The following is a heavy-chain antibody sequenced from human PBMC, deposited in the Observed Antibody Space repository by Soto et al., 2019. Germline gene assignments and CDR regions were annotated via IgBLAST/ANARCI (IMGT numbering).Heavy chain of an antibody. CDR1: GGSISNYY. V-gene: IGHV4-4*07. D-gene: IGHD1-7*01. J-gene: IGHJ6*02. Sequence: PSETLSLTCTVSGGSISNYYWSWIRQPAGKGLEWIGRIYTSGNTNYNPSLKSRVTMSLDTSKNQFSLKLSSVTAADTAVYYCARDTFDWNFIYGMAVWGQGTTVTVSS. CDR3: ARDTFDWNFIYGMAV. CDR2: IYTSGNT.